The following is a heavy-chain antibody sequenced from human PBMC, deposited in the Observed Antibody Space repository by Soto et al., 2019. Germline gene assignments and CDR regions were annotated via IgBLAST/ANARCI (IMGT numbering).Heavy chain of an antibody. V-gene: IGHV3-30*03. CDR3: AMDLYGGSSRFDS. Sequence: QVQLVESGGGVVQPGRSLRLSCVASGFTFSNNGIHWVLQAPGKGLEWVAVISSDGSKKYYADSVKGRFTISRDNSKNTLYLQMNSLRAEDTAVYYCAMDLYGGSSRFDSWGQGTLVTVSS. CDR2: ISSDGSKK. CDR1: GFTFSNNG. D-gene: IGHD2-15*01. J-gene: IGHJ4*02.